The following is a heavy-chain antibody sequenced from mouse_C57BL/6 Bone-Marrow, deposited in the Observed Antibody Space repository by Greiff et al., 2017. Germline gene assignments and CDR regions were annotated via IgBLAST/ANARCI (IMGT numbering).Heavy chain of an antibody. J-gene: IGHJ2*01. CDR1: GYTFPSYG. Sequence: QVQLQQSGAELARPGASVKLSCKASGYTFPSYGISWVKQRTGQGLEWIGEIYPRSGNTYYNEKFKGKATLTADKSSSTAYMELRSLTSEDSAVYFCASYYGSSLFDYWGQGTTLTVSS. CDR2: IYPRSGNT. D-gene: IGHD1-1*01. CDR3: ASYYGSSLFDY. V-gene: IGHV1-81*01.